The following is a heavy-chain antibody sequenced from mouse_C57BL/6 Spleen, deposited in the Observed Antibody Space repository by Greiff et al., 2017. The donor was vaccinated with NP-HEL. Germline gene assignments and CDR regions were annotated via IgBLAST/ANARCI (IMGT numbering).Heavy chain of an antibody. Sequence: EVKLQESGGGLVQPGGSMKLSCVASGFTFSNYWMNWVRQSPEKGLEWVAQIRLKSDNYATHYAESVKGRFTISRDDSKSSVYLQMNNLRAEDTGIYYCTGPGYYGSPFAYWGQGTLVTVSA. V-gene: IGHV6-3*01. J-gene: IGHJ3*01. CDR1: GFTFSNYW. D-gene: IGHD1-1*01. CDR2: IRLKSDNYAT. CDR3: TGPGYYGSPFAY.